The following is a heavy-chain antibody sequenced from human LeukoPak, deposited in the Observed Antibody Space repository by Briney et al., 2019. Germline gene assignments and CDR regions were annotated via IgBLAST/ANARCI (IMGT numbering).Heavy chain of an antibody. CDR2: IYYSGST. CDR1: GGSISSSSYY. Sequence: PSETLSLTCTVSGGSISSSSYYWGWIRQPPGKGLEWIGSIYYSGSTYYNPSLKSRVTISVDTSKNQFSLKLSSVTAADTAVYYCARDRAGMVVAASTNAFDIWGQGTMVTVSS. CDR3: ARDRAGMVVAASTNAFDI. J-gene: IGHJ3*02. D-gene: IGHD2-15*01. V-gene: IGHV4-39*07.